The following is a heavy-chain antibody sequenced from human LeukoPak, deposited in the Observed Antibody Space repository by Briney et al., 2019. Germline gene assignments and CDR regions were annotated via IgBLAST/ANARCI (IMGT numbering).Heavy chain of an antibody. J-gene: IGHJ6*02. CDR2: IIPIFGIA. Sequence: ASVKVSRKASGGTFSSYAISWVRQAPGQGLEWMGRIIPIFGIANYAQKFQGRVTITADKSTSTAYMELGSLRSEDTAVYYCARDKAPYYYYGMDVWGQGTTVTVSS. V-gene: IGHV1-69*04. CDR3: ARDKAPYYYYGMDV. CDR1: GGTFSSYA.